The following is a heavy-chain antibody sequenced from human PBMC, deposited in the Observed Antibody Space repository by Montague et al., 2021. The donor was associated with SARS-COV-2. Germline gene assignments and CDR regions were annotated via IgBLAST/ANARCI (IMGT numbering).Heavy chain of an antibody. CDR1: GGSISSYY. Sequence: SETLSLTCTVSGGSISSYYWSWIRQPPGKGLEWIGYIYYSGSTNYNPSLKSRVAISVDTSKNQFSLKLSSVTAADTAVYYCARGRGGYYDSSGYYRTGGAFDIWGQGTMVTVSS. CDR3: ARGRGGYYDSSGYYRTGGAFDI. D-gene: IGHD3-22*01. V-gene: IGHV4-59*08. J-gene: IGHJ3*02. CDR2: IYYSGST.